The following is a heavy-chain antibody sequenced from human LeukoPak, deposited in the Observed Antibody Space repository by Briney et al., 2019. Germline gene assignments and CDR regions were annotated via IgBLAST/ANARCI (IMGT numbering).Heavy chain of an antibody. V-gene: IGHV1-18*01. D-gene: IGHD1-26*01. J-gene: IGHJ4*02. CDR2: ISAYNGNT. CDR3: ARDFYSGSYYDY. CDR1: GYAFTSYG. Sequence: AAVKVSCKASGYAFTSYGISWVRQAPGQGLEWMGWISAYNGNTNYAQKFQGRVTMATDTSTSTAYMELRSLRSDDTAVYHCARDFYSGSYYDYWGQGTLVTVSS.